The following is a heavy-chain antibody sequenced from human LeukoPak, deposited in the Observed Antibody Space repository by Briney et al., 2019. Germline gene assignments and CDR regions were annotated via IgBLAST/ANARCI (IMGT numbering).Heavy chain of an antibody. CDR1: GYTFTSYD. J-gene: IGHJ5*02. Sequence: ASVKVSCKASGYTFTSYDINWVRQATGQGLEWMGWMNPNSGNTGYAQKFQGRVTMTRNTSISTAYMELSSLRSEDTAVYYCARGYDFWSGYYNWLDPWGQGALVTVSS. D-gene: IGHD3-3*01. CDR2: MNPNSGNT. V-gene: IGHV1-8*01. CDR3: ARGYDFWSGYYNWLDP.